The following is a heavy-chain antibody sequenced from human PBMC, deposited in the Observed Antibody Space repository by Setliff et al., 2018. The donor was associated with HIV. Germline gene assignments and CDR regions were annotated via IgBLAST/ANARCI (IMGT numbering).Heavy chain of an antibody. V-gene: IGHV4-34*01. J-gene: IGHJ4*01. CDR1: GGSLNNYY. Sequence: KPSETLSLTCAVHGGSLNNYYWSWIRQSPGKGLEWIGRINHSGATSYSPSLRSRVSISADTSKNQFSLRLTSVTAADTAVYYCARGAPYCNHGICHLFDYWGHGNLVTVSS. CDR3: ARGAPYCNHGICHLFDY. D-gene: IGHD2-8*01. CDR2: INHSGAT.